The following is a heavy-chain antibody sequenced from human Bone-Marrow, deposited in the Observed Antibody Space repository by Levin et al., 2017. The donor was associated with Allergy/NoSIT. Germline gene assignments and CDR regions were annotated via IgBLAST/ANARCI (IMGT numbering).Heavy chain of an antibody. J-gene: IGHJ3*02. CDR1: GGSISNFY. CDR3: ARSRGGEGLDI. CDR2: LYSGAST. D-gene: IGHD3-10*01. Sequence: PSETLSLTCTISGGSISNFYWSWIRQPPGKGLEWIGYLYSGASTNYNPSVKSRVSISVDSSKNHVSLKLASVTAADTAMYYCARSRGGEGLDIWGQGTMVTVSS. V-gene: IGHV4-59*01.